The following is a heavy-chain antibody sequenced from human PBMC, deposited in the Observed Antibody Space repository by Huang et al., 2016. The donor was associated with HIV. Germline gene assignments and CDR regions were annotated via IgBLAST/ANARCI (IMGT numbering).Heavy chain of an antibody. CDR2: INHGGST. CDR1: GGSFSDYY. CDR3: ARSSGGIIDDALDV. J-gene: IGHJ3*01. V-gene: IGHV4-34*01. D-gene: IGHD3-16*02. Sequence: QVQLQQWGAGLLKPLETLSLTCAVYGGSFSDYYWTWIRQSPDKGLEWIGEINHGGSTNYNPSLKSRFTISLDTSKNQFSLKLASVTAADTGIYDCARSSGGIIDDALDVWGQGTVVTVSS.